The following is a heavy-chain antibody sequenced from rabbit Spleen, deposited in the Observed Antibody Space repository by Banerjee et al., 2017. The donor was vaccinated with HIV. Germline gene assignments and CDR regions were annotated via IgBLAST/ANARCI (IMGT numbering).Heavy chain of an antibody. Sequence: QSLEESGGDLVKPGASLILTCTASGFSFSNNYYMCWVRQAPGKGLEWIACIYPGSFDSTVYASWAKGRFTISRTSSTTVTLQVTSLTAADTATYFCARDTGSSFSSYGMDLWGPGTLVTVS. CDR2: IYPGSFDST. CDR3: ARDTGSSFSSYGMDL. CDR1: GFSFSNNYY. J-gene: IGHJ6*01. V-gene: IGHV1S40*01. D-gene: IGHD8-1*01.